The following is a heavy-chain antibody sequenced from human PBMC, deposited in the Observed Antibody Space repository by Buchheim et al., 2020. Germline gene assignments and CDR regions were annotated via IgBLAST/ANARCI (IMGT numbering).Heavy chain of an antibody. CDR2: INHSGST. CDR3: ARRLIKAARPGVSPRKNNWFDP. D-gene: IGHD6-6*01. V-gene: IGHV4-34*01. CDR1: GGSFSGYY. Sequence: QVQLQQWGAGLLKPSETLSLTCAVYGGSFSGYYWSWIRQPPGKGLEWIGEINHSGSTNYNPSLKSRVTISVDTSKNQFSLKLSSVTAADTAVYYCARRLIKAARPGVSPRKNNWFDPWGQGTL. J-gene: IGHJ5*02.